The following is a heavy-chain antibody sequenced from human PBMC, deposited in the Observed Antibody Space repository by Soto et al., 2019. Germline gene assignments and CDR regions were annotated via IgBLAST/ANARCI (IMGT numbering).Heavy chain of an antibody. V-gene: IGHV3-30*18. Sequence: VGSLRLSCVASGFTFSTSVMHWVRQPPGKGLEWVALISNDGDEKYYGDSVEGRFSISRDNSKNTLYLQMSSLRAEDTAVYFCAKARVRIAGADSFDHWGQGTLVTVSS. D-gene: IGHD1-26*01. CDR2: ISNDGDEK. J-gene: IGHJ4*02. CDR3: AKARVRIAGADSFDH. CDR1: GFTFSTSV.